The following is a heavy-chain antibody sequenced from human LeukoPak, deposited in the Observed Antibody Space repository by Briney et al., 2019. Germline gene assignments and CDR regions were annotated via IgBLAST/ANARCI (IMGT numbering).Heavy chain of an antibody. CDR2: IYYSGST. V-gene: IGHV4-39*07. J-gene: IGHJ4*02. D-gene: IGHD5-18*01. Sequence: PSETLSLTCTVSGGSIGSSSYYWGWIRQPPGKGLEWIGSIYYSGSTYYNPSLKSRVTISVDTSKNQFSLKLSSVTAADTAVYYCARRRGYSYGHNYFDYWGQGTLVTVSS. CDR1: GGSIGSSSYY. CDR3: ARRRGYSYGHNYFDY.